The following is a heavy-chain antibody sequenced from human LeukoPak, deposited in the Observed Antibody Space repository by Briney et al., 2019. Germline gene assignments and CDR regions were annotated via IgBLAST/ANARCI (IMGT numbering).Heavy chain of an antibody. D-gene: IGHD3-9*01. CDR3: ARDLGDYDILTGYYSPNWFDP. Sequence: ASVKVSCKASGGTFSSYAISWVRQAPGQGLEWMGGIIPIFGTANYAQKFQGRVTITADDSTSTAYMELSSLRSEDTAVYYCARDLGDYDILTGYYSPNWFDPWGQGTLVTVSS. V-gene: IGHV1-69*01. CDR2: IIPIFGTA. CDR1: GGTFSSYA. J-gene: IGHJ5*02.